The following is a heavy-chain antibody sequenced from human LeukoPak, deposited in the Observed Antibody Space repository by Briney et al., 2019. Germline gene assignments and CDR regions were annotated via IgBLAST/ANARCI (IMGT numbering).Heavy chain of an antibody. V-gene: IGHV3-7*01. CDR1: GFTFSSYW. CDR3: ARDGSSYDFWSGSYTWDHWFDP. D-gene: IGHD3-3*01. Sequence: GGSLRLSCAASGFTFSSYWMSWVRQAPGKGLEWVANIKQDGSEKYYVDSVKGRFTISRDNAKNSLYLQMNSLRAEDTAVYYCARDGSSYDFWSGSYTWDHWFDPWGQGTLVTVSS. CDR2: IKQDGSEK. J-gene: IGHJ5*02.